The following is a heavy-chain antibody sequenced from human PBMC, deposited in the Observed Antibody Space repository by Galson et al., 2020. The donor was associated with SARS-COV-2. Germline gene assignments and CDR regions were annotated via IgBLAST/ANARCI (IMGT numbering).Heavy chain of an antibody. CDR3: AKGDSGSYHLDY. D-gene: IGHD1-26*01. CDR1: GFTFSSYG. V-gene: IGHV3-30*18. J-gene: IGHJ4*02. Sequence: GESLKISCAASGFTFSSYGMHWVRQAPGKGLEWVAVISYDGSNKYYADSVKGRFTISRDNSKNTLYLQMNSLRAEDTAVYYCAKGDSGSYHLDYWGQGTLVTVSS. CDR2: ISYDGSNK.